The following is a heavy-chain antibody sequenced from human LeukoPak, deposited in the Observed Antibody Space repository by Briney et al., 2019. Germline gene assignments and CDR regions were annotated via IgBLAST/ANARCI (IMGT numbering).Heavy chain of an antibody. J-gene: IGHJ1*01. CDR1: GYNFTDFS. V-gene: IGHV1-24*01. Sequence: ASVKVSCKISGYNFTDFSIHWVRQAPGKGLEWMGCFDPEDDERVYAQRFQGRLTMTEDTATGTAYMELTNLGFEDTAMYYCATEHVHTTLTGDPINWGQGTLVTVSS. D-gene: IGHD3-9*01. CDR2: FDPEDDER. CDR3: ATEHVHTTLTGDPIN.